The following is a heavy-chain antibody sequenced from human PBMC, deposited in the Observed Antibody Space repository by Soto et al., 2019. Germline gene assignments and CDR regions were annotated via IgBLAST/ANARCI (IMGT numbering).Heavy chain of an antibody. Sequence: PGGSLRLSCAASGFTFSSYWMHWVRQAPGKGLVWVSRINSDGSSTSYADSVKGRFTISRDNTKNTLYLQMNSLRAEDTAVYYCARGEEGGYCTNGVCYRPLSWDAFDIWGQGTMVTVSS. CDR3: ARGEEGGYCTNGVCYRPLSWDAFDI. CDR1: GFTFSSYW. V-gene: IGHV3-74*01. J-gene: IGHJ3*02. D-gene: IGHD2-8*01. CDR2: INSDGSST.